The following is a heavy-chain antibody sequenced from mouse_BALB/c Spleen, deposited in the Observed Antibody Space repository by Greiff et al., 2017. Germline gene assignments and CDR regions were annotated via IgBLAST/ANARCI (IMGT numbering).Heavy chain of an antibody. V-gene: IGHV2-9-2*01. J-gene: IGHJ2*01. D-gene: IGHD2-1*01. CDR3: VRDGEGYGNYFDY. CDR2: IWTGGGT. Sequence: VQLQESGPGLVAPSQSLSITCTVSGFSLTSYDISWIRQPPGKGLEWLGVIWTGGGTNYNSAFMSRLSISKDNSKSQVFLKMNSLQTDDTAIYYCVRDGEGYGNYFDYWGQGTTLTVSS. CDR1: GFSLTSYD.